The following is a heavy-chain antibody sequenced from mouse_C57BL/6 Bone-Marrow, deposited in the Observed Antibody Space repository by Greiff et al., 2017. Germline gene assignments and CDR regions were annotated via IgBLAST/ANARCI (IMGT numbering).Heavy chain of an antibody. J-gene: IGHJ1*03. CDR2: ISNGGGST. D-gene: IGHD2-5*01. V-gene: IGHV5-12*01. CDR1: GFTFSDYY. Sequence: EVKVEESGGGLVQPGGSLKLSCAASGFTFSDYYMYWVRQTPEKRLEWVAYISNGGGSTYYPDTVKGRFTISRDNAKNTLYLQMSRLKSEDTAMYYCARAYYSNFLYWYFDVWGTGTTVTVSS. CDR3: ARAYYSNFLYWYFDV.